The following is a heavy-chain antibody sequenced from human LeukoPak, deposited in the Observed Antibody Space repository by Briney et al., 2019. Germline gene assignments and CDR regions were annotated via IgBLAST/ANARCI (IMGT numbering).Heavy chain of an antibody. V-gene: IGHV1-69*13. CDR1: GGTFSSYA. CDR2: IIPIFGTA. J-gene: IGHJ5*02. Sequence: ASVKVSCKASGGTFSSYAISWVRQAPGQGLEWMGGIIPIFGTANYAQKFQGRVTITADESTSTAYMELSSLRSEDTAVYYCARDPTMVRGVIKDGNWFDPWGQGTLVTVSS. D-gene: IGHD3-10*01. CDR3: ARDPTMVRGVIKDGNWFDP.